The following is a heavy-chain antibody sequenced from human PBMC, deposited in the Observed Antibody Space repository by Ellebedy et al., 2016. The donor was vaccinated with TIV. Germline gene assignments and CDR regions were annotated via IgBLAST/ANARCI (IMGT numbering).Heavy chain of an antibody. CDR2: ISAYNGNT. Sequence: ASVKVSCKASGYTFTSNGISWVRQATGQGLEWMGWISAYNGNTNYAQKFQGRVTMTTDTSTTTAYMELRSLRADDTAIYYCARVSGSYYKSTSGAYFDYWGQGTLVTVSS. V-gene: IGHV1-18*01. D-gene: IGHD1-26*01. CDR3: ARVSGSYYKSTSGAYFDY. J-gene: IGHJ4*02. CDR1: GYTFTSNG.